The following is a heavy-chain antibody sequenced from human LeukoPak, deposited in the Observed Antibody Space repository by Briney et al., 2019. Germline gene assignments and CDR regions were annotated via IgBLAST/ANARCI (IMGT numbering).Heavy chain of an antibody. CDR2: VSSSGSTI. J-gene: IGHJ3*02. D-gene: IGHD2-15*01. CDR1: GFTFSSYE. CDR3: AALVVVVATSTDDAFDI. V-gene: IGHV3-48*03. Sequence: WGSLRLSCAASGFTFSSYEMNWVRQAPGKGLEWVSYVSSSGSTIYYADSVKGRFTISRDNAKNSLYLQMNSLRAEDTAVYYCAALVVVVATSTDDAFDIWGQGTMVTVSS.